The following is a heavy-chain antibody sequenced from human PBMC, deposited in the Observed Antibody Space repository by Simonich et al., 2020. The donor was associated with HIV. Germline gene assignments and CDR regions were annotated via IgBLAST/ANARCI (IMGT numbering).Heavy chain of an antibody. V-gene: IGHV3-30*07. D-gene: IGHD5-12*01. Sequence: GESGGGVVQPGRSLTLSCVASGFTFSSYAMHWVRQAPGKGLEWTEVISNDGVNKYNADSVKGRFTISRDNSKNTLDLQMNSLRAEDTAVYYCARGAYRDYEAPDSWGQGTLVTVSS. CDR2: ISNDGVNK. CDR3: ARGAYRDYEAPDS. J-gene: IGHJ4*02. CDR1: GFTFSSYA.